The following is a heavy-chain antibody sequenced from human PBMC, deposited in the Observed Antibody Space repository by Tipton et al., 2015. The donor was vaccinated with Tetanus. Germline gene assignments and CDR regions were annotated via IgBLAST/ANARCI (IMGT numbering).Heavy chain of an antibody. CDR3: ARTSGHMCSDC. Sequence: TLSPTCTVSGGSLSGYYWNWIRQSPGKGLEWIGYNYYSGSAIYNPSLKSRVTISLDTSKNQISLRLNSVTAADTAVYYCARTSGHMCSDCWGQGALLTVSS. J-gene: IGHJ4*02. V-gene: IGHV4-59*01. CDR1: GGSLSGYY. D-gene: IGHD3-3*01. CDR2: NYYSGSA.